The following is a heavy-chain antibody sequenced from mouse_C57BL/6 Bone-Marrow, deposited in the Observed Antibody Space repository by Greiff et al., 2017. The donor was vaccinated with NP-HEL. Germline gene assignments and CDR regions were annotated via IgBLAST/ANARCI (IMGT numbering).Heavy chain of an antibody. D-gene: IGHD1-1*01. Sequence: QVQLQQPGAELVMPGASVKLSCKASGYTFTSYWMHWVKQRPGQGLEWIGEIDPSDSYTNYTQKFKGKSTLTVAKSSSTAYMQLSSLTSEDSAVYYCARAAYYNGSSKDFDGWGTGTTVTVAT. CDR2: IDPSDSYT. CDR1: GYTFTSYW. V-gene: IGHV1-69*01. J-gene: IGHJ1*03. CDR3: ARAAYYNGSSKDFDG.